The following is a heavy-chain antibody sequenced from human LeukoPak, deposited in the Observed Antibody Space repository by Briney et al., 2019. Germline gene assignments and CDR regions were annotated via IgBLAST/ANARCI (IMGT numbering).Heavy chain of an antibody. CDR1: GFTFSSYW. J-gene: IGHJ6*02. Sequence: GGSLRLSCAASGFTFSSYWMSWVRQAPGKGLEWVANIKQDGSEKYYVDSVKGRFTISRDNAKNSLYLQMNSLRAEETAVYYCARMGSSFDYYYYYGMDVWGQGTTVTVSS. CDR2: IKQDGSEK. V-gene: IGHV3-7*01. CDR3: ARMGSSFDYYYYYGMDV. D-gene: IGHD2-2*01.